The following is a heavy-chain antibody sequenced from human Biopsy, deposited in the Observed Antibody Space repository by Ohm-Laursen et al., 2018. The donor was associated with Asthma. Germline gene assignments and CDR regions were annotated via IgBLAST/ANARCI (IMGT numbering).Heavy chain of an antibody. Sequence: SSVKVSCKASVYPFTDYYVHWVRQAPGQGLEWMGRIDPNSGGTNYAQKFLGRVTMTRDTSVNTAFIVLSRLRSDDTAVYYCARIKIRIGAGTDRYFDLWGRGTLVTVSS. CDR1: VYPFTDYY. J-gene: IGHJ2*01. CDR2: IDPNSGGT. CDR3: ARIKIRIGAGTDRYFDL. D-gene: IGHD3-16*01. V-gene: IGHV1-2*06.